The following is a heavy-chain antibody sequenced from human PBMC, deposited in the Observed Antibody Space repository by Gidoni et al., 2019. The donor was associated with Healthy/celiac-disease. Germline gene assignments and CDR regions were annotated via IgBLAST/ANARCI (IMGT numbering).Heavy chain of an antibody. CDR3: ARSRGYSYGATGY. J-gene: IGHJ4*02. CDR1: GFTFSSYW. D-gene: IGHD5-18*01. V-gene: IGHV3-7*03. CDR2: IKQDGSEK. Sequence: EVQLVESGGGLVQPGGSRRLSCAASGFTFSSYWMSWVRQAPGKGLEWVANIKQDGSEKYYVDSVKGRFTISRDNAKNSLYLQMNSLRAEDTAVYYCARSRGYSYGATGYWGQGTLVTVSS.